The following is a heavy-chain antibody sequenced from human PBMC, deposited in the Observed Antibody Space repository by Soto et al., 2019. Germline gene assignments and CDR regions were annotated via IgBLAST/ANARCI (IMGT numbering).Heavy chain of an antibody. CDR2: ISYDGSNQ. V-gene: IGHV3-30*03. D-gene: IGHD6-13*01. CDR3: ARDPPGIAAAGVGG. J-gene: IGHJ4*02. Sequence: PGGSLRLSCAASGFTFNIYGMHWVRQAPDKGLEWVALISYDGSNQYYADSVKGRFTISRDNSRNTLYLEMNSLRAEDTAVYYCARDPPGIAAAGVGGWGQGTLVTVSS. CDR1: GFTFNIYG.